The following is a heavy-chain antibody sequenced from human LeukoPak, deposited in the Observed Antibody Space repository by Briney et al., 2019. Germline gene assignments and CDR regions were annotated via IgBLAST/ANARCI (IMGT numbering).Heavy chain of an antibody. CDR2: ISAYNGNT. CDR3: ARAHQLRWNNYFDY. Sequence: ASVKVSCKASGYTFTSYGISWVRQAPGQGLEWMGWISAYNGNTNYAQKLQGRVTMTTDTSTSTAYMELRSLRSDDTAVYYCARAHQLRWNNYFDYWGQGTLVTVSS. D-gene: IGHD2-2*01. J-gene: IGHJ4*02. V-gene: IGHV1-18*01. CDR1: GYTFTSYG.